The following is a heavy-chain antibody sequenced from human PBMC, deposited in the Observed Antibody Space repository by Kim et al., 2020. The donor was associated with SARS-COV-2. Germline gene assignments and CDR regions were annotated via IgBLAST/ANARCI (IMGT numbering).Heavy chain of an antibody. CDR3: ARGLQGATTGWFDP. V-gene: IGHV3-48*02. CDR1: GFTFSSYS. D-gene: IGHD1-26*01. CDR2: ISSSSSTI. J-gene: IGHJ5*02. Sequence: GGSLRLSCAASGFTFSSYSMNWVRQAPGKGLEWVSYISSSSSTIYYADSVKGRFTISRDNAKNSLYLQMNSLRDEDTAVYYCARGLQGATTGWFDPWGQGTLVTVSS.